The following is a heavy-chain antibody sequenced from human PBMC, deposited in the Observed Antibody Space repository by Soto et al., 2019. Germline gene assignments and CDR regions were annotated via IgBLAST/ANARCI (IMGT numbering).Heavy chain of an antibody. V-gene: IGHV1-18*01. CDR2: ISAYNGNT. J-gene: IGHJ5*02. CDR3: ARGGSAGGWFDP. D-gene: IGHD1-26*01. Sequence: APGQGLEWMGWISAYNGNTNYAQKLQGRVTMTTDTSTSTAYMELRSLRSDDTAVYYCARGGSAGGWFDPWGQGTLVTVSS.